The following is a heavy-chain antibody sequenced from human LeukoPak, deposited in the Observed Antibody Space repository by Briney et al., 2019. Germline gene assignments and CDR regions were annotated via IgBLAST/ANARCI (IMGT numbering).Heavy chain of an antibody. CDR2: ISTTGGYT. CDR1: GFSFSTYD. V-gene: IGHV3-23*01. J-gene: IGHJ4*02. Sequence: GGSLRLSCVGSGFSFSTYDMGWVRQTPGKGLEWVSAISTTGGYTEDADSVKGRFTISRDNTQNTLFLQMHSLRAEDTAVYYCAKKPATIKFPFDIWGQGTLVTVSP. D-gene: IGHD5-24*01. CDR3: AKKPATIKFPFDI.